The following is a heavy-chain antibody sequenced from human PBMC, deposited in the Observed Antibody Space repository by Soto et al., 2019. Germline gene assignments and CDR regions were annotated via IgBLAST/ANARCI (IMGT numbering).Heavy chain of an antibody. CDR1: GGSINSYY. V-gene: IGHV4-59*08. D-gene: IGHD5-18*01. CDR2: IYYSGST. CDR3: ARHRYSYGSYYFDY. J-gene: IGHJ4*02. Sequence: ETLSLTCTVSGGSINSYYWSWIRQPPGKGLEWIGYIYYSGSTDYNPSLKSRVTISVDTSKNQFSLKLTSVTAADTSVYYCARHRYSYGSYYFDYWGQGTLVTVSS.